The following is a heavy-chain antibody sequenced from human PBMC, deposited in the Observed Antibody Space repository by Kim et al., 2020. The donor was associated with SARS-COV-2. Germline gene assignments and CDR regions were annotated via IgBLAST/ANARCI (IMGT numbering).Heavy chain of an antibody. CDR1: GFTFSSYA. D-gene: IGHD6-13*01. V-gene: IGHV3-30*04. CDR3: AREGSSWWGEVYGMDV. Sequence: GGSLRLSCAASGFTFSSYAMHWVRQAPGKGLEWVAVISYDGSNKYYADSVKGRFTISRDNSKNTLYLQMNSLRAEDTAVYYCAREGSSWWGEVYGMDVWGQGTTVTVSS. J-gene: IGHJ6*02. CDR2: ISYDGSNK.